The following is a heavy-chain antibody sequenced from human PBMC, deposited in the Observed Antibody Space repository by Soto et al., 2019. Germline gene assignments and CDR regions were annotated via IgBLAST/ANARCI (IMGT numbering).Heavy chain of an antibody. CDR1: GYTFTSYA. CDR3: AGSIVVVTALDY. V-gene: IGHV1-3*01. D-gene: IGHD2-21*02. CDR2: INAGNGNT. Sequence: QVQLVQSGAEAKKPGASVKVSCKASGYTFTSYAMHWVRQAPGQRLEWMGLINAGNGNTKYSQKFQGRVTITRDTSASTAYMELSSLRSEDTAVYYGAGSIVVVTALDYWGQGTLVTVSS. J-gene: IGHJ4*02.